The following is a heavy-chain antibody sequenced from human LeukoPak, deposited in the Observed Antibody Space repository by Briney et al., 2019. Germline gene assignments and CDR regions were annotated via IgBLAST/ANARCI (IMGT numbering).Heavy chain of an antibody. V-gene: IGHV3-33*01. Sequence: GGSLRLSCAASGFTFSSYGMHWVRQAPGKGLEWLAVIWYDGSNKYYADSVKGRFTISRDNSKNTLYLQMNSLRAEDTAVYYCARDHSSGWYSDYFDYWGQGTLVTVSS. CDR3: ARDHSSGWYSDYFDY. CDR2: IWYDGSNK. J-gene: IGHJ4*02. CDR1: GFTFSSYG. D-gene: IGHD6-19*01.